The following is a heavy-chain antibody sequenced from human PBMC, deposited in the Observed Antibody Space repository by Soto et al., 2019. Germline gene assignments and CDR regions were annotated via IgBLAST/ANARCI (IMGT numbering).Heavy chain of an antibody. D-gene: IGHD1-20*01. V-gene: IGHV3-23*01. CDR3: ATVHNTSRSFDY. CDR2: VSGGGGST. CDR1: GFSFAGYA. Sequence: GGSLRLSCAASGFSFAGYAVAWVRQAPGKGLEWVSTVSGGGGSTYYADSVKGRFTISRDNSRNTLDLQMSNLRAEDTAVYYCATVHNTSRSFDYWGQGTLVTVSS. J-gene: IGHJ4*02.